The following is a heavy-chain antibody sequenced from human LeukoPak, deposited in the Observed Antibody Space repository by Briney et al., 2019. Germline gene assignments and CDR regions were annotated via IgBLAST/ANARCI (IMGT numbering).Heavy chain of an antibody. CDR2: INHSGST. D-gene: IGHD2-15*01. CDR1: GGSFSGYY. CDR3: ARDGVDSFSTRVDY. J-gene: IGHJ4*02. Sequence: SETLSLTCAVYGGSFSGYYWSWIRQPPGKGLEWIGEINHSGSTNYNPSLKSRVTISVDTSKNQFSLKLSSVTAADTAVYYCARDGVDSFSTRVDYWGQGTLATVSS. V-gene: IGHV4-34*01.